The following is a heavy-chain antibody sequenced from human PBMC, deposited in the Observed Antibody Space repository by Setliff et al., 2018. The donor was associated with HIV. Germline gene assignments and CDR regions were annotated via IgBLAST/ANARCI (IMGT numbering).Heavy chain of an antibody. Sequence: PSETLSLTCTVSGDSVNSYNYYWSWIRQHPGKGLEWIGYIYYSGSSYYNPSVRSRFIMSLDTSENHFSLKLSSVTAADTAVYYCASLDGSESPYIYYYYMDVWDKGTAVTVSS. D-gene: IGHD3-10*01. CDR1: GDSVNSYNYY. V-gene: IGHV4-31*03. CDR3: ASLDGSESPYIYYYYMDV. CDR2: IYYSGSS. J-gene: IGHJ6*03.